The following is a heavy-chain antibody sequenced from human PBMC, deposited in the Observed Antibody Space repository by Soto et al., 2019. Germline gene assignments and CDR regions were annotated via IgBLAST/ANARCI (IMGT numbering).Heavy chain of an antibody. D-gene: IGHD1-20*01. J-gene: IGHJ6*02. CDR1: GFTFSNAW. Sequence: ESGGGLVKPGGSLRLSCAASGFTFSNAWMSWVRQAPGKGLEWVGRIKSKTDGGTTDYAAPVKGRFTISRDDSKNTLYLQMNSLKTEATAVYYCTTGDNWNYYSYGMDVWGPGTTVTVSS. V-gene: IGHV3-15*01. CDR2: IKSKTDGGTT. CDR3: TTGDNWNYYSYGMDV.